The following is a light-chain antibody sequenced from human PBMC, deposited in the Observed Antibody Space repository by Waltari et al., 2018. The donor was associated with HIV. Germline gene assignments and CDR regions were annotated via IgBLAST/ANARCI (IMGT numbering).Light chain of an antibody. CDR3: AAWDVSLNGLV. V-gene: IGLV1-44*01. CDR2: RND. CDR1: RSNIGSKP. Sequence: QSVLTQPPSASGTPGQRVSISFSGRRSNIGSKPVNWYQQLPGTPPKLLIYRNDQRPSGVPDRFSGSKSGTSASLAISGLQSEDEAGYYCAAWDVSLNGLVFGGGTKLTVL. J-gene: IGLJ2*01.